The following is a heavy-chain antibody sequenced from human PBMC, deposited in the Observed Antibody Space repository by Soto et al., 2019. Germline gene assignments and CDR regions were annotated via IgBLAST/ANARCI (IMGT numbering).Heavy chain of an antibody. CDR3: ARDKSILTGYYYYGMDV. Sequence: ASVKVSCKASGYTFTSYAMHWVRQAPGQRLEWMGWINAGNGNTKYSQKFQGRVTITRDTSASPAYMELSSLRSEDTAVYYCARDKSILTGYYYYGMDVWCQGTTVTVSS. CDR2: INAGNGNT. CDR1: GYTFTSYA. D-gene: IGHD3-9*01. J-gene: IGHJ6*02. V-gene: IGHV1-3*01.